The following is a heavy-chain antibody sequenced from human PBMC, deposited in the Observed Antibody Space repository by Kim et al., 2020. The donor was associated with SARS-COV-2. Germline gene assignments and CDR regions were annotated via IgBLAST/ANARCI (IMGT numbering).Heavy chain of an antibody. CDR1: GFTFSSYA. Sequence: GGSLRLSCAASGFTFSSYAMSWVRQAPGKGLEWVSAISGSGGSTYYADSVKGRFTISIDNSKNTLYLQMNSLRAEDTAVYYCAKANYGFNCYYYYGMDVWGQGTTVTVSS. CDR2: ISGSGGST. D-gene: IGHD3-10*01. J-gene: IGHJ6*02. CDR3: AKANYGFNCYYYYGMDV. V-gene: IGHV3-23*01.